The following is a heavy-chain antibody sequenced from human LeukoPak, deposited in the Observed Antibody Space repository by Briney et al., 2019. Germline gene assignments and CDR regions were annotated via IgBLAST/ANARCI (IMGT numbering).Heavy chain of an antibody. CDR2: IRSKANSYAT. CDR1: GFTFSGSA. CDR3: TSQYYYDSSGYYYVYAFDI. Sequence: GGSLRLSCAASGFTFSGSAMHWVRQASGKGLEWVGRIRSKANSYATAYAASVKGRITISRDDSKNTAYLQMNRLKTEDTAVYYCTSQYYYDSSGYYYVYAFDIWGQGTMVTVSS. V-gene: IGHV3-73*01. D-gene: IGHD3-22*01. J-gene: IGHJ3*02.